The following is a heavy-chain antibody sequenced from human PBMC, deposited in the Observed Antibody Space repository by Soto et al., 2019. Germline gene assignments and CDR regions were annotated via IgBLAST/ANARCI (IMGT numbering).Heavy chain of an antibody. Sequence: ASVKVSCKASGYTFTSYGISWVRQAPGQGLEWMGWISAYNGNTNYAQKLQGRVTMTTDTSTSTAYMELRSLRSDDTAVYYCAREEYCGGDCYSGYAFDIWGQGTMVTVS. V-gene: IGHV1-18*01. CDR3: AREEYCGGDCYSGYAFDI. CDR1: GYTFTSYG. D-gene: IGHD2-21*02. CDR2: ISAYNGNT. J-gene: IGHJ3*02.